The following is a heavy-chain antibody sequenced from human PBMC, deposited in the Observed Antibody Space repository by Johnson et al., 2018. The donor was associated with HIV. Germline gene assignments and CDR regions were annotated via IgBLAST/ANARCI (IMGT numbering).Heavy chain of an antibody. J-gene: IGHJ3*02. CDR3: AKDLDSSSWGAFDI. Sequence: MLLVESGGGLVNPGGSLRLSCSASGFTFTNAWMNWVRQAPGKGLEGVSYISMSGRTIYYADSVKGRFTISRDNSKNTLYLQMNSLRAEDTAVYYCAKDLDSSSWGAFDIWGQGTMVTVSS. V-gene: IGHV3-48*01. CDR1: GFTFTNAW. CDR2: ISMSGRTI. D-gene: IGHD6-6*01.